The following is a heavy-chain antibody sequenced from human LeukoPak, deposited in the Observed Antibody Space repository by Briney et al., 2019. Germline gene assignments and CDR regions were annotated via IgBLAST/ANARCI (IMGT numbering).Heavy chain of an antibody. J-gene: IGHJ6*03. Sequence: SETLSLTCTVSGGSISSSSYYWGWIRQPPGKGLEWIATIYSSGSTYYNPSLKSRVTISVDTSKNQFSLKLNSVTATDTAVYYCARTPYYYSYMDVWGKGTTVTVSS. CDR3: ARTPYYYSYMDV. V-gene: IGHV4-39*01. CDR1: GGSISSSSYY. D-gene: IGHD1-1*01. CDR2: IYSSGST.